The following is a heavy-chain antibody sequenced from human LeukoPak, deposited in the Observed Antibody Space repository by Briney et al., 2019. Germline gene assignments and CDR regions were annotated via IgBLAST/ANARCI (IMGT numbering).Heavy chain of an antibody. V-gene: IGHV1-18*01. CDR1: GYTFTSYG. CDR2: ISAYNGNT. J-gene: IGHJ4*02. CDR3: ARSPGGNARTWLDY. D-gene: IGHD4-23*01. Sequence: ASVKVSCKASGYTFTSYGISWVRQAPGQGLEWMGWISAYNGNTNYAQKLQGRLTITIDTSASTAYMDLSSLTSEDTAVYYCARSPGGNARTWLDYWGQGTLITVSS.